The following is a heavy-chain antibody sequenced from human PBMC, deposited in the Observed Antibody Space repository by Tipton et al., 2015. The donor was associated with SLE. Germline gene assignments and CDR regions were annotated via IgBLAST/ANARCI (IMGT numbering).Heavy chain of an antibody. Sequence: TLSLTCTISGDSISNNNYYWGWIRQPPGEGLELIGNINYSGTTYYNPSLKTRVTISVDASKTQFSLRPTSVTAADTAVYYCARGRLWLHYRGQGALVAVSA. CDR2: INYSGTT. D-gene: IGHD5-18*01. CDR1: GDSISNNNYY. J-gene: IGHJ4*02. V-gene: IGHV4-39*07. CDR3: ARGRLWLHY.